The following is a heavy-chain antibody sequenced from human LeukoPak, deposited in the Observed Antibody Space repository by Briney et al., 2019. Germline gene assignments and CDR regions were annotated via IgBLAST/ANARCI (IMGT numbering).Heavy chain of an antibody. D-gene: IGHD6-13*01. J-gene: IGHJ4*02. V-gene: IGHV4-31*03. CDR2: IYYSGST. CDR3: ARGSLIAAATETFDY. Sequence: PSGTLSLTCTVSGDSISSGGYYWSRIRQHPGKGLEWIGYIYYSGSTYYNPSLKSRVTISVDTSKNQFSLKLSSVTAADTAVYYCARGSLIAAATETFDYWGQGTLVTVSS. CDR1: GDSISSGGYY.